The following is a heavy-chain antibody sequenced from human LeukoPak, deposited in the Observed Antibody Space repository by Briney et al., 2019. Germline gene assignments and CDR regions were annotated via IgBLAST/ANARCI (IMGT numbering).Heavy chain of an antibody. J-gene: IGHJ4*02. CDR1: EFTVSRNY. CDR3: TRDQKNY. CDR2: IFSNGDT. V-gene: IGHV3-53*01. Sequence: PGGSLRLSCTASEFTVSRNYMLWVRQAPGKGLEWVSLIFSNGDTHYADSVKGRFTISRDTSKNTVSLQMNSLRVEGTAMYYCTRDQKNYWGQGTLVTVSS.